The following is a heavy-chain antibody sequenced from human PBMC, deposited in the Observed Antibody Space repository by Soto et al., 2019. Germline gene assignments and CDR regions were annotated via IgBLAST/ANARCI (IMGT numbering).Heavy chain of an antibody. CDR3: AKVAAGAGKYDAFDI. V-gene: IGHV3-23*01. CDR1: GFIFSSYG. Sequence: EVQLLESGGGLVQPGGSLRLSCAASGFIFSSYGMSWVRQAPGKGLDWVSGISDSGGSTYYAASVKGRFTISRDNSKNTLYLQMNSMRAEDTAEYYCAKVAAGAGKYDAFDIWGQGTMVTVSS. CDR2: ISDSGGST. D-gene: IGHD6-19*01. J-gene: IGHJ3*02.